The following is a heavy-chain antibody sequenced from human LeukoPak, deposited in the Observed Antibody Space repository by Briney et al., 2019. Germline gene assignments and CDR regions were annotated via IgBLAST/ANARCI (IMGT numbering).Heavy chain of an antibody. CDR2: ISGSGGST. D-gene: IGHD3-10*01. CDR3: AKGDGSGSYGLFDY. J-gene: IGHJ4*02. CDR1: GFTFSSYA. Sequence: GGSLRLSCAASGFTFSSYAMSWVRQAPGRGLEWVSAISGSGGSTYYADSVKGRFTISRDSSKNTLYLQMNSLRAEDTAVYYCAKGDGSGSYGLFDYWGQGTLVTVSS. V-gene: IGHV3-23*01.